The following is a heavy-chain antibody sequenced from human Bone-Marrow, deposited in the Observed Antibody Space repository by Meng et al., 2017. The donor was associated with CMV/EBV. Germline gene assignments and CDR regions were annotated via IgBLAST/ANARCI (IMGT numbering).Heavy chain of an antibody. Sequence: ASVKVSCKASGYTFTGYYMHWVRQAPGQGLEWMGWINPNSGGTNYAQKFQGRVTMTRDTSISTAYMELSRLRSDDTAVYYCARDGPGRFLDQTPSGGMDVWGQGTTVTVYS. V-gene: IGHV1-2*02. CDR2: INPNSGGT. CDR1: GYTFTGYY. CDR3: ARDGPGRFLDQTPSGGMDV. D-gene: IGHD3/OR15-3a*01. J-gene: IGHJ6*01.